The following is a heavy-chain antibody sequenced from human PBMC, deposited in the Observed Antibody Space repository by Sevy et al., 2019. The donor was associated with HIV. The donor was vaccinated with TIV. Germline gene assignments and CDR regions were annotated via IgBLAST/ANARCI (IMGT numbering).Heavy chain of an antibody. V-gene: IGHV3-30-3*01. CDR2: ISEDGTVK. Sequence: GGSRRLSCAASRFTFTDYTMHWVRQAPGKGLEWVAVISEDGTVKYYSDSVKGRFTISRDNSKYTLFLQMNSMRPEDTAVYYCARESASCYDYWGQGTLVTVSS. J-gene: IGHJ4*02. CDR3: ARESASCYDY. D-gene: IGHD2-15*01. CDR1: RFTFTDYT.